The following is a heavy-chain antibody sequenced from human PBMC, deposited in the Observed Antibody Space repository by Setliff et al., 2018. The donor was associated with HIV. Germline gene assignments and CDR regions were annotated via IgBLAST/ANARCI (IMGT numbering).Heavy chain of an antibody. CDR1: GGTFSNYG. Sequence: GPSVKVSCKASGGTFSNYGMSWVRQAPGQGLEWMGGIIPISGTANYAQKFQGRVTITTDESTSTAYMELSGLRSEDTAVYYCARGVQSPPHYSYYYMDVWGEGTMVTVSS. J-gene: IGHJ6*03. V-gene: IGHV1-69*05. D-gene: IGHD3-3*01. CDR2: IIPISGTA. CDR3: ARGVQSPPHYSYYYMDV.